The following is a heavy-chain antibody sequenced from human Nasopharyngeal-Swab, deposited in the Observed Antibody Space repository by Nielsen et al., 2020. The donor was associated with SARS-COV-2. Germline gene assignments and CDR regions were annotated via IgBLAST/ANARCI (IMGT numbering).Heavy chain of an antibody. Sequence: SETLSLTCDVSGASISSINWWNCVRQSPGKGLEWICALFHSGSTNYNPSLESRVTISIDKSNTQFSLRLTSVTATDTAIYYCARVLAGCRATSCYLLDWGPGTLVTVSS. V-gene: IGHV4-4*02. CDR1: GASISSINW. CDR3: ARVLAGCRATSCYLLD. J-gene: IGHJ4*02. D-gene: IGHD2-2*01. CDR2: LFHSGST.